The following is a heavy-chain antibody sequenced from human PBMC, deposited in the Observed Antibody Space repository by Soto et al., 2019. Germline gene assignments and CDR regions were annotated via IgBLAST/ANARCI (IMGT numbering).Heavy chain of an antibody. J-gene: IGHJ6*03. CDR2: IIPILGIA. CDR3: ARDEYCSSTSCYGVLYMDV. D-gene: IGHD2-2*01. Sequence: ASVKVSCKASGGTFSSYTISWVRQAPGQGLEWMGRIIPILGIANYAQKFQGRVTITADKSTSTAYMELSSLRSEDTAVYYCARDEYCSSTSCYGVLYMDVWGKGTTVTVSS. V-gene: IGHV1-69*04. CDR1: GGTFSSYT.